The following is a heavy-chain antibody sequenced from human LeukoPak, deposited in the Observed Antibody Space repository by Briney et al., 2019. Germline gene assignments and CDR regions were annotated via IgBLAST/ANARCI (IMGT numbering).Heavy chain of an antibody. CDR1: GFDFSNSF. Sequence: PGGSLRLSCTASGFDFSNSFMSWVRQAPGKGLEWISYISSRSTTIYYADSVKDRFTISGDNGKNTVYLQMNNLRVDDTAVFYCGKGSLAVAATPLDFWGQGTLVTVSS. J-gene: IGHJ4*02. CDR3: GKGSLAVAATPLDF. V-gene: IGHV3-11*01. D-gene: IGHD6-19*01. CDR2: ISSRSTTI.